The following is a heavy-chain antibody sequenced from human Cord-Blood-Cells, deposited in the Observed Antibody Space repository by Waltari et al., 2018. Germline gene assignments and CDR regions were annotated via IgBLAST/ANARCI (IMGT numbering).Heavy chain of an antibody. CDR3: ARGGTAGYCSGGSCYYYYYMDV. V-gene: IGHV4-59*01. J-gene: IGHJ6*03. CDR2: IYYSGST. Sequence: QVQLQESGPGLVKPSETLSLTCTVSGGSISSYYWSWIRQPPGKGLEWIGYIYYSGSTNYTPSLKSRVTISVDTSKTQFSLKLSSVTAADTAVYYCARGGTAGYCSGGSCYYYYYMDVWGKGTTVTVSS. D-gene: IGHD2-15*01. CDR1: GGSISSYY.